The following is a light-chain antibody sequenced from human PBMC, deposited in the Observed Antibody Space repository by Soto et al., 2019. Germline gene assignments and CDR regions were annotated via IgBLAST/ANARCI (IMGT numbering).Light chain of an antibody. CDR1: NSDVGKYDR. Sequence: QSVLTKPPSVSGTPERSVTISRTVTNSDVGKYDRVSWDQQFPGTAPKLIIYEVTNKPTGVPARFSGSKYGNTASHTISGLQSEDEVVYYCRSSILSRCSTFGSGPKVT. CDR3: RSSILSRCST. CDR2: EVT. V-gene: IGLV2-18*02. J-gene: IGLJ1*01.